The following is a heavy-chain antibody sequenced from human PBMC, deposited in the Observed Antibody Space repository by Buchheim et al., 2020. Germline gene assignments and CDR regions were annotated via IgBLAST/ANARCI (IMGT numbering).Heavy chain of an antibody. D-gene: IGHD6-6*01. CDR3: VKGSSSSRPYYFDY. CDR1: GFTFSNYV. J-gene: IGHJ4*02. V-gene: IGHV3-23*01. Sequence: EVQLLESGGALVQPGGSLRLSCAASGFTFSNYVMSWVRQAPGKGLEWISALTGSSGDKYSAASVKGRFTISRANSGNTLYLQMNRLRADDAAIYYCVKGSSSSRPYYFDYWGQGTL. CDR2: LTGSSGDK.